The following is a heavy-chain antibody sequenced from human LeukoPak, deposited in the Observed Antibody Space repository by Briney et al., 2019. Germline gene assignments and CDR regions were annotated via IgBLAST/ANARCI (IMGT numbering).Heavy chain of an antibody. J-gene: IGHJ4*02. D-gene: IGHD6-6*01. CDR3: ARGPNSNWSGLDF. CDR1: GFSFSGHW. CDR2: ISPTGSTT. Sequence: GGSLRLSCIASGFSFSGHWMHWARQLPGKGLVWVSRISPTGSTTSYADSVKGRFTVSRDNAKNTPYLQVNNLRAEDTAVYYCARGPNSNWSGLDFWGQGTLLTVSS. V-gene: IGHV3-74*01.